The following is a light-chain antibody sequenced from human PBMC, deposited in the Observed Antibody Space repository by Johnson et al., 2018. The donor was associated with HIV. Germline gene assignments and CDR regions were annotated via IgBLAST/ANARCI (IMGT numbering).Light chain of an antibody. CDR2: DNN. J-gene: IGLJ1*01. Sequence: QLVLTQPPSVSAAPGQKVTISCSGSSSNIGNNYVSWYQQLPGTAPKLLIYDNNERPSGIPDRFSGSKSGTSATLGITGLPTGDEADYYCGTWDSSLSAGGVFGTGTKVTVL. V-gene: IGLV1-51*01. CDR3: GTWDSSLSAGGV. CDR1: SSNIGNNY.